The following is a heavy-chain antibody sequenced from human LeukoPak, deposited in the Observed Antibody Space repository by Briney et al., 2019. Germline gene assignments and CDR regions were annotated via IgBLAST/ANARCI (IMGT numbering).Heavy chain of an antibody. D-gene: IGHD3-3*01. V-gene: IGHV1-8*01. J-gene: IGHJ6*02. Sequence: ASVKVSCKASGYTFTSYDINWVRQATGQGLEWMGWMNPNSGNTGYAQKFQGRVTMTRNTSISTAYMELSSLRSEDTAVYYCARVQRKLYYDFWSGYYGDDMDVWGQGTTVTVSS. CDR3: ARVQRKLYYDFWSGYYGDDMDV. CDR1: GYTFTSYD. CDR2: MNPNSGNT.